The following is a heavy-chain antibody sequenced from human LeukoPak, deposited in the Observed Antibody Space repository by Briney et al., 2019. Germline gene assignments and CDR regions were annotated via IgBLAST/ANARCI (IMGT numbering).Heavy chain of an antibody. V-gene: IGHV3-48*03. CDR3: AKSGTYDYVWGSPHFDF. D-gene: IGHD3-16*01. Sequence: GGSLRLSCAASGFTFSSYEMNWVRQAPGKGLEWVSYISSSGSTIYYADSVKGRFTISRDNAKNSLYLQMNSLRAEDTAIYYCAKSGTYDYVWGSPHFDFWGQGTLVTVSS. CDR2: ISSSGSTI. CDR1: GFTFSSYE. J-gene: IGHJ4*02.